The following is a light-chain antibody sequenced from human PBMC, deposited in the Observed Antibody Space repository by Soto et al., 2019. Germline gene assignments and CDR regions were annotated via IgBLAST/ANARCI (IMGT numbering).Light chain of an antibody. CDR3: AAWDDSLNGYYV. CDR1: SSNIGSNT. J-gene: IGLJ1*01. CDR2: SNN. Sequence: QSVLTHPPSASGTPGQRVTISCSGSSSNIGSNTVNWYQQLPGTAPKLLIYSNNQRPSGVPDRFPGSKSGTSASLAISGLQSEDEADYYCAAWDDSLNGYYVFGTGTKVTVL. V-gene: IGLV1-44*01.